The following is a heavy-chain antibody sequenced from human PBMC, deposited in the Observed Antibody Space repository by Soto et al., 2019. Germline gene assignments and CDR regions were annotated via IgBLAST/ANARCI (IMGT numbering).Heavy chain of an antibody. V-gene: IGHV1-8*01. J-gene: IGHJ1*01. CDR3: ARRPHCSGGICYCGLDN. Sequence: ASVKVSCKASGYTFRNSDINRVRQAPGQGLEWMGWMTPDSGHAAYAQKFKGRVTLTTNTSTSTVYKEMISLVSEDPAVYYCARRPHCSGGICYCGLDNWGQGALVTVSS. D-gene: IGHD2-15*01. CDR1: GYTFRNSD. CDR2: MTPDSGHA.